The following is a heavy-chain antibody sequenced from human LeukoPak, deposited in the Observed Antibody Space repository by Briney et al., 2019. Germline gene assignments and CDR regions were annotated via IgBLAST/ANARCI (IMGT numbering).Heavy chain of an antibody. CDR1: GVSFSGYY. CDR2: INHSGST. Sequence: SETLSLTRAVYGVSFSGYYWSWIRQPPGKGLEWIGEINHSGSTNYNPSLKSRVTISVDTSKNQFSLKLSSVTAADTAVYYCARGGYYDFWSGYSNPYYYYGMDVWGQGTTVTVSS. D-gene: IGHD3-3*01. V-gene: IGHV4-34*01. CDR3: ARGGYYDFWSGYSNPYYYYGMDV. J-gene: IGHJ6*02.